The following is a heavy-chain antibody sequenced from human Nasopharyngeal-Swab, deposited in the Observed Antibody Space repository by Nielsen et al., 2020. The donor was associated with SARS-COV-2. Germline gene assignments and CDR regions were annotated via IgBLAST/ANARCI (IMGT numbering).Heavy chain of an antibody. Sequence: GESLKISCAASRFTFSDYYMSWIRQAPGKGLEYISYISGSGGTIYYGDSMKGRFTISRDNAKNSLYLQMNSLRAEDTAVYYCARDRANWDFDYWGQGTLVTVSS. CDR1: RFTFSDYY. J-gene: IGHJ4*02. CDR3: ARDRANWDFDY. CDR2: ISGSGGTI. D-gene: IGHD7-27*01. V-gene: IGHV3-11*04.